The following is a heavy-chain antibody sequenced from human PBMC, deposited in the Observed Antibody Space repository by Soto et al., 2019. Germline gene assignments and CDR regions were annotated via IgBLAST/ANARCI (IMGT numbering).Heavy chain of an antibody. D-gene: IGHD3-3*01. CDR3: ARDGDPGYSFWSGPLGGGRFDP. CDR2: IVPLFGTA. Sequence: QVQLVQSGAEVKEPGSSVNVSCKTSGATFGNTAVTWVRQAPGQGLEWIGGIVPLFGTANYAQKFRGRVPITADGATSAAYMELSSLRTDDTAVYYCARDGDPGYSFWSGPLGGGRFDPWGQGTLVTVSS. J-gene: IGHJ5*02. V-gene: IGHV1-69*12. CDR1: GATFGNTA.